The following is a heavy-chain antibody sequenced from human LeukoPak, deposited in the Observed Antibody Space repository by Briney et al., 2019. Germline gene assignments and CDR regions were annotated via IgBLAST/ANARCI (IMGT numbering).Heavy chain of an antibody. CDR3: ARDWAPIAAMVHYFDY. J-gene: IGHJ4*02. Sequence: GRSLRLSCAASGFTFDDYVMHWVRHAPGRGLEWVSGISRDSANIGYADSVKGRFTISRDNAKNSLYLQMNSLRAEDTAVYYCARDWAPIAAMVHYFDYWGQGTLVTVSS. CDR2: ISRDSANI. V-gene: IGHV3-9*01. D-gene: IGHD5-18*01. CDR1: GFTFDDYV.